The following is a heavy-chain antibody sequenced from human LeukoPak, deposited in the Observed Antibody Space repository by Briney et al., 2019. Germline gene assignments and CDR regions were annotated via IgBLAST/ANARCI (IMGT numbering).Heavy chain of an antibody. D-gene: IGHD4-17*01. CDR2: IYFSGST. J-gene: IGHJ4*02. CDR1: GGSISSSSYY. Sequence: PSETLSLTCTVSGGSISSSSYYWGWIRQPPGKGLEWIGSIYFSGSTYYNPSLKSRVTISVDTSKNQFSLKLSSVTAADTAVYYCASTIPGGYGDLPYYFDYWGQGTLVTVSS. CDR3: ASTIPGGYGDLPYYFDY. V-gene: IGHV4-39*01.